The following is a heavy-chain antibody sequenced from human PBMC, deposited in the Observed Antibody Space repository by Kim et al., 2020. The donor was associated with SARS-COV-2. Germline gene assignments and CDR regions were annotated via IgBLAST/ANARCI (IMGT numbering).Heavy chain of an antibody. J-gene: IGHJ5*02. Sequence: YPGSGEGRFTHSRDKSKNTLYLQMSTLRAEDTAIYHCAKRVVETTRWFDPWGQGTLVTVSS. CDR3: AKRVVETTRWFDP. D-gene: IGHD2-15*01. V-gene: IGHV3-23*01.